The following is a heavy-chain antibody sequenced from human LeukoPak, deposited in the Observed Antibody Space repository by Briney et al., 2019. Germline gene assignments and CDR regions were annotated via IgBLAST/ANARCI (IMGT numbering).Heavy chain of an antibody. CDR1: GGTFSSYA. Sequence: WASVKVSCKASGGTFSSYAISWVRQAPGQGLEWMGGIIPIFGTANYAQKFQGRVTITADKSTSTAYMELSSLRSEDTAVYYCARATMGGGTAFYYYYMDVWGKGTTVTVSS. V-gene: IGHV1-69*06. CDR3: ARATMGGGTAFYYYYMDV. CDR2: IIPIFGTA. D-gene: IGHD2-15*01. J-gene: IGHJ6*03.